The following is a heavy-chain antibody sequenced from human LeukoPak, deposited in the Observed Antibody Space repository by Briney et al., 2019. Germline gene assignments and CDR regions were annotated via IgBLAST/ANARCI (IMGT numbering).Heavy chain of an antibody. CDR2: ISSSSSYI. D-gene: IGHD6-13*01. J-gene: IGHJ5*02. Sequence: GGSLRLSCAASGFTFSSYSMNWVRQAPGKGLEWVSSISSSSSYIYYADSVRGRFTISRDNAKTSLYLQMNSLRAEDTAVYYCARSQQLVNWFDPWGQGTLVTVSS. V-gene: IGHV3-21*01. CDR3: ARSQQLVNWFDP. CDR1: GFTFSSYS.